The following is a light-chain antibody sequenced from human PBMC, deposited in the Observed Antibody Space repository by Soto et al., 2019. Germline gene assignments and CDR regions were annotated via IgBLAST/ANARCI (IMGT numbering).Light chain of an antibody. Sequence: EIVMTQSPATLSVSPGERATLSCRASQSVSSNLAWYQQKPGQAPRLLIYGAFTRATGIPARFSGSGSGTEFTLTISSLQSEDFTVYYCQQYNTWPPWTFGQGTKVAIK. V-gene: IGKV3-15*01. CDR2: GAF. CDR3: QQYNTWPPWT. CDR1: QSVSSN. J-gene: IGKJ1*01.